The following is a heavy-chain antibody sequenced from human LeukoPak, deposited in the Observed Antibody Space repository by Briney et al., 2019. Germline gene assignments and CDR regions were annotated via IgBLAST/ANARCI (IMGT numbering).Heavy chain of an antibody. CDR2: IIPIFGTA. CDR1: GGTFSSYA. Sequence: SVKVSCKASGGTFSSYAISWVRQAPGQGLEWMGGIIPIFGTANYAQKFQGRVTITADEFTSTAYMELSSLRSEDTAVYYCATAILEWLDFDYWGQGTLVTVSS. V-gene: IGHV1-69*13. CDR3: ATAILEWLDFDY. D-gene: IGHD3-3*01. J-gene: IGHJ4*02.